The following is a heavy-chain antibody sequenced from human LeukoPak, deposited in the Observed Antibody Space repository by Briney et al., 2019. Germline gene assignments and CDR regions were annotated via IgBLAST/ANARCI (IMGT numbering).Heavy chain of an antibody. CDR1: GFTFSSYA. CDR2: ISYDGSNK. V-gene: IGHV3-30-3*01. J-gene: IGHJ4*02. Sequence: GRSLRLSCAASGFTFSSYAMHWVRQAPGKGLEWVAVISYDGSNKYYADSVKGRFTISRDNSKNTLYLQMNSLRAEDTAVYYCAREVFAGPFDYWGQGTPVTVSS. CDR3: AREVFAGPFDY. D-gene: IGHD6-13*01.